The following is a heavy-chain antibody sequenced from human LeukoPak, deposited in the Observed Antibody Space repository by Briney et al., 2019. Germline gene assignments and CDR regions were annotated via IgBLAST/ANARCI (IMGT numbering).Heavy chain of an antibody. CDR1: GYTFTSYG. Sequence: GASVKVSCKASGYTFTSYGISWVRQAPGQGLEWMGWISAYNGNTNYAQKLQGRVTMTTDTSTSTAYMELRSLRSDDTAVYYCARDRSIFGVVTVGDFDYWGQGTLVTVSS. CDR2: ISAYNGNT. J-gene: IGHJ4*02. D-gene: IGHD3-3*01. CDR3: ARDRSIFGVVTVGDFDY. V-gene: IGHV1-18*01.